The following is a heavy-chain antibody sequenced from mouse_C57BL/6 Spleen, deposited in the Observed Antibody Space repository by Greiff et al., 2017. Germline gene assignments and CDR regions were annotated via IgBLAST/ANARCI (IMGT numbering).Heavy chain of an antibody. V-gene: IGHV1-61*01. J-gene: IGHJ2*01. CDR3: ARRGGSNFDY. Sequence: VQLQQPGAELVRPGSSVKLSCKASGYTFTSYWMDWVKQRPGQGLEWIGNIYPSDSETHYNQKFKDKATLTVDKSSSTAYMQLSSLTSEDSAVYYCARRGGSNFDYWGQGTTLTVSS. D-gene: IGHD1-1*01. CDR1: GYTFTSYW. CDR2: IYPSDSET.